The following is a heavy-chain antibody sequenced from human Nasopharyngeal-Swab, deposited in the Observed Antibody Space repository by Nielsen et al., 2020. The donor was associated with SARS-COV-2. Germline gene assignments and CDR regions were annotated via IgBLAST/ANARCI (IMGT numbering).Heavy chain of an antibody. Sequence: EALKIPWKGSGYSFTNFWITWVRQMPGKGLEWMGIIVPDDSDTRYRPSFQGQVTFSVDKSTSTAYLPWTSLKASDPAMYYCARLRGSAFYYYYLDVWGKGTTVTVSS. CDR1: GYSFTNFW. V-gene: IGHV5-51*01. CDR2: IVPDDSDT. CDR3: ARLRGSAFYYYYLDV. J-gene: IGHJ6*03. D-gene: IGHD2-15*01.